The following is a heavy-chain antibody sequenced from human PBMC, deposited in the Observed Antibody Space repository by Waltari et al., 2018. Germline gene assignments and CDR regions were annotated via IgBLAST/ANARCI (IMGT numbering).Heavy chain of an antibody. Sequence: EVQLVESGGCLVQPGRSLRLSCTASGFTSGAYAMSWFRQAPGKGLEWVGFIRSKAYGGKTEYAASVKGRFTISRDDSKSIAYLQMNSLKTEDTAVYYCTSPLYSSSWYLGFAFDIWGQGTMVTVSS. D-gene: IGHD6-13*01. CDR2: IRSKAYGGKT. V-gene: IGHV3-49*03. J-gene: IGHJ3*02. CDR3: TSPLYSSSWYLGFAFDI. CDR1: GFTSGAYA.